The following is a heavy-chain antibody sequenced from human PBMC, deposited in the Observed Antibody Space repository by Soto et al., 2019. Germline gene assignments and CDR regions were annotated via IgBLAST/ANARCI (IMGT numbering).Heavy chain of an antibody. J-gene: IGHJ4*02. CDR1: GFTFSNYA. CDR2: ISGSGGSA. D-gene: IGHD3-22*01. CDR3: ATMNGYFEY. V-gene: IGHV3-23*01. Sequence: GVSLRLSCAASGFTFSNYAMTWVRQGPGKGLEWVSAISGSGGSAYYADSVKGRFTISRDNSKNTLYLQMNSLRAEDTAMYYCATMNGYFEYWGQGTPVTVSS.